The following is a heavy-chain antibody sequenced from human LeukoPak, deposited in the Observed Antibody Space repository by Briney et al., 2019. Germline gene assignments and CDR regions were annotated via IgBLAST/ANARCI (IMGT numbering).Heavy chain of an antibody. V-gene: IGHV4-4*07. CDR3: ARQIASAGTAGFDF. CDR2: IYSTGST. CDR1: GGSISSYY. Sequence: SETLSLTCTVSGGSISSYYWSRIRQPAGKGLEWIGRIYSTGSTNYNPSLKSRVTVSVDTSKNQFSLRLRSVTAADTAVYYCARQIASAGTAGFDFWGQGALVTVSS. J-gene: IGHJ4*02. D-gene: IGHD6-13*01.